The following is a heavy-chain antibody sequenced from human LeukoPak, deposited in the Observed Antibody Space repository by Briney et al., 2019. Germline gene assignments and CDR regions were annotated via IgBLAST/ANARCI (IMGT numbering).Heavy chain of an antibody. D-gene: IGHD1-1*01. J-gene: IGHJ4*02. CDR1: GYSFTTYW. Sequence: GESLKISCKGSGYSFTTYWIGWVRQMPGKGLDWMGIIYPGDSDTRYSPSFQGQVTISADKSIRAAYLQWRSLKASDTAMYYCARNERSTTGSLLYDNWGQGTLVTVSS. CDR3: ARNERSTTGSLLYDN. V-gene: IGHV5-51*01. CDR2: IYPGDSDT.